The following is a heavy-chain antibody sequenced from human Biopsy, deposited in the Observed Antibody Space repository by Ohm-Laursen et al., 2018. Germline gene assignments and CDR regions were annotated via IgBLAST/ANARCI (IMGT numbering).Heavy chain of an antibody. J-gene: IGHJ6*02. Sequence: SLRLSCTASRFTFSTYGMQWVRQAPGKGLEWVAFIFYDGSNTYYADSVKGRFTISRDNSRDTLYLQMSSLRAEDTAVYYCAKDRYNYTPIGGFSMDVWGQGTTVTVSS. CDR3: AKDRYNYTPIGGFSMDV. D-gene: IGHD5-18*01. V-gene: IGHV3-30*18. CDR1: RFTFSTYG. CDR2: IFYDGSNT.